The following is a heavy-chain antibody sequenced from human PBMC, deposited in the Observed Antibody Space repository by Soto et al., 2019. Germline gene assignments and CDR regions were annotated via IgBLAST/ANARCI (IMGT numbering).Heavy chain of an antibody. CDR1: GFTFSSYA. CDR2: ISYDGSNK. CDR3: ARSYQMPAVDV. J-gene: IGHJ6*01. V-gene: IGHV3-30-3*01. D-gene: IGHD2-2*01. Sequence: WGSLGVGCASSGFTFSSYAMHWVRQAPGKGLEWVAVISYDGSNKYYADSVKGRFTISRDNSKNTLYLQMNSLRAEDTAVYYCARSYQMPAVDVWGQGTTVTVSS.